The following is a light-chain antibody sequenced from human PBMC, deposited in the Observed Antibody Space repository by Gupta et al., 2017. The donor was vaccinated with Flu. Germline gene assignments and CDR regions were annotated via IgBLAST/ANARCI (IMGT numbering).Light chain of an antibody. Sequence: DIHMTQSPSSLSASVGDRVTLTCRASQSTSSYLNWYQQKPGKAPKLLIYAASSLQSGVPSRFSCSGSGTDFTLTISSLQPEDFATYYCQQSDSTPLTFGGGTKVEIK. CDR1: QSTSSY. V-gene: IGKV1-39*01. J-gene: IGKJ4*01. CDR2: AAS. CDR3: QQSDSTPLT.